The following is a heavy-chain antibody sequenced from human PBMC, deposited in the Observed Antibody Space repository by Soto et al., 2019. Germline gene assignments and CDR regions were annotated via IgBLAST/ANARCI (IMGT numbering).Heavy chain of an antibody. J-gene: IGHJ4*02. Sequence: QVQLVQSGAEVKKPGASVKVSCKASGYTFTSYYMHWVRQAPGQGLEWMGIINPSCGSTSYAQKFQGRVTMTRDTSTSTVYMELSSLRSEDTAVYYCARVGGIAAAGTPLRYWGQGPLVTVSS. CDR1: GYTFTSYY. CDR2: INPSCGST. D-gene: IGHD6-13*01. V-gene: IGHV1-46*03. CDR3: ARVGGIAAAGTPLRY.